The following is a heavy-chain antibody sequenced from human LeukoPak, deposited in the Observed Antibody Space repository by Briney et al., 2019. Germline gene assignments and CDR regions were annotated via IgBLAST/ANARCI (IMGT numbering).Heavy chain of an antibody. CDR1: GYTFTGYY. J-gene: IGHJ4*02. D-gene: IGHD1-26*01. V-gene: IGHV1-2*02. Sequence: ASVKVSCTASGYTFTGYYMHWVRQAPGQGLEWMGWINPNSGGTNYAQKFQGRVTMTRDTSISTAYMELSRLRSDDTAVYYCARDGTGATPFDYWGQGTLVTVSS. CDR2: INPNSGGT. CDR3: ARDGTGATPFDY.